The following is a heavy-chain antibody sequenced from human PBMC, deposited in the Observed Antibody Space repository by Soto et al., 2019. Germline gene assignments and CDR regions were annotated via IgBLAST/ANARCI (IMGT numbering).Heavy chain of an antibody. J-gene: IGHJ4*02. CDR3: ARESRRIPFDY. Sequence: SETLSRTCTVSGGSISSGGYYWSWIRQHPGKGLEWIGYIYYSGSTYYNPSLKSRVTISVDTSKNQFSLKLSSVTAADTAVYYCARESRRIPFDYWGQGTLVTVSS. V-gene: IGHV4-31*03. CDR1: GGSISSGGYY. D-gene: IGHD2-2*02. CDR2: IYYSGST.